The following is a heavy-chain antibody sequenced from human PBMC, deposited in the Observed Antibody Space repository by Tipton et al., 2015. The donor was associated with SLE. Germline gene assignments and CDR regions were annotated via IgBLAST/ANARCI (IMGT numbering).Heavy chain of an antibody. J-gene: IGHJ6*03. Sequence: TLSLTCTVSGGSVSSGGYYWSWIRQHPGKGLEWIGYIYNTVNTYYNPSLTSRVTISVDTSQNQFSLRLISVTAADTAVYYCARDTVWHYMDVWGRGTTVTVSS. V-gene: IGHV4-31*03. CDR1: GGSVSSGGYY. CDR2: IYNTVNT. CDR3: ARDTVWHYMDV. D-gene: IGHD3-16*01.